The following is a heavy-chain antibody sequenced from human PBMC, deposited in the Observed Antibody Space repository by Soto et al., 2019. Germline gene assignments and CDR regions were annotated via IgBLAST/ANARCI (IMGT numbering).Heavy chain of an antibody. J-gene: IGHJ4*02. V-gene: IGHV4-4*07. CDR3: ARGAGIAVAGKYYFDY. Sequence: QVQLQESGPGLVKPSETLSLTCTVSGGSISSYYWSWIRQPAGKGLEWIGRIYTSGSTNYNPSLKSRVTMSVDTSKNQFSRKLSSVTAADTAVYYCARGAGIAVAGKYYFDYWGQGTLVTVSS. CDR2: IYTSGST. CDR1: GGSISSYY. D-gene: IGHD6-19*01.